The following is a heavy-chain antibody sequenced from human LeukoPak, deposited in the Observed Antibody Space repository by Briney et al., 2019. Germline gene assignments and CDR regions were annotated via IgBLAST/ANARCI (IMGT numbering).Heavy chain of an antibody. V-gene: IGHV4-59*01. Sequence: KSSETLSLTCAVYGGSFSGYYWSWIRQPPGKGLEWIGYIYYSGSTNYNPSLKSRVTISVDTSKNQFSLKLSSVTAADTAVYYCARAPLWFDPWGQGTLVTVSS. CDR2: IYYSGST. CDR3: ARAPLWFDP. CDR1: GGSFSGYY. J-gene: IGHJ5*02.